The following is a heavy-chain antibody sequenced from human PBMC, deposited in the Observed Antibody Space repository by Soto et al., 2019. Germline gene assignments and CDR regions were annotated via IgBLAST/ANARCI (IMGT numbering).Heavy chain of an antibody. CDR2: IYYSGST. D-gene: IGHD3-22*01. CDR3: ARARTGSRRSSGYFNWFDP. CDR1: GGSISSGGYY. V-gene: IGHV4-31*03. Sequence: SETLSLTCTVSGGSISSGGYYWSWIRQHPGKGLEWIGYIYYSGSTYYNPSLKSRVTISVDTSKNQFSLKLSSVTAADTAVYYCARARTGSRRSSGYFNWFDPWGQGTLVTVSS. J-gene: IGHJ5*02.